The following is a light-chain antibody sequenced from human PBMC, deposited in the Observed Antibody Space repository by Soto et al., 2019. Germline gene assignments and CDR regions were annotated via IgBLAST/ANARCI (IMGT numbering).Light chain of an antibody. J-gene: IGKJ1*01. Sequence: EIVLTQSPGTLSLSPGERATLSCRASQSVSTNYLAWYQRKPGQAPRLLIYGASSRATDIPNRFSGSGSGTDFTLTIPRLKAEDFAVYYCQRYGSSTPTFGQGTKGEIK. CDR2: GAS. V-gene: IGKV3-20*01. CDR3: QRYGSSTPT. CDR1: QSVSTNY.